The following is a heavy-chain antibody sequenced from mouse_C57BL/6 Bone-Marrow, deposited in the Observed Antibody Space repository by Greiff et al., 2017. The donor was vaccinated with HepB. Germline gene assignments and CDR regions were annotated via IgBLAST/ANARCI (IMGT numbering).Heavy chain of an antibody. CDR2: INPSSGYT. Sequence: VQLQQSGAELARPGASVKMSCKASGYTFTSYTMHWVKQRPGQGLEWIGYINPSSGYTKYNQKFKDKATLTADKSSSTAYMQLNILTSEDSAVYYCAKNTTVSPYAMDYWGQGTSVTVSS. D-gene: IGHD1-1*01. J-gene: IGHJ4*01. CDR1: GYTFTSYT. CDR3: AKNTTVSPYAMDY. V-gene: IGHV1-4*01.